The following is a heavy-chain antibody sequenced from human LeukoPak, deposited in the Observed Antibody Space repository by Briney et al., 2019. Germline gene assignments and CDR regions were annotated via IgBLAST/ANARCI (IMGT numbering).Heavy chain of an antibody. CDR3: ARDAGSGAYDEFDF. D-gene: IGHD5-12*01. Sequence: SGGSLRLSCAASGFTVSSNYMSWVRQAPGKGLEWLSIIYSGGNTYYADSGKGRFTISRDNSKNTVFLQMNSLRAEDTAVYYCARDAGSGAYDEFDFWGQGILVIVSS. CDR2: IYSGGNT. CDR1: GFTVSSNY. V-gene: IGHV3-66*01. J-gene: IGHJ4*02.